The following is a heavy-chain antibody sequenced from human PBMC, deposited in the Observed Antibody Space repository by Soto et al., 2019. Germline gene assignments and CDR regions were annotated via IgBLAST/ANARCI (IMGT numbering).Heavy chain of an antibody. V-gene: IGHV4-39*01. Sequence: QLHLQESGPGLVKPSETLSLTCTVSGASISSGSYWWGWIRQPQGQGLEFIGSISYSGITYYTPSLKSRVTISGDTSKNQFSLNLSSVTAADTAVYYCARLNLGATFDYWGKGTLVTVSS. CDR2: ISYSGIT. D-gene: IGHD1-7*01. CDR3: ARLNLGATFDY. CDR1: GASISSGSYW. J-gene: IGHJ4*02.